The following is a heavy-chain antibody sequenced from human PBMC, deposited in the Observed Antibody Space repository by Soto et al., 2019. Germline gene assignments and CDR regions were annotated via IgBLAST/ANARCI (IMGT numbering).Heavy chain of an antibody. J-gene: IGHJ5*02. CDR1: GGSFSGYY. CDR2: INHSGST. V-gene: IGHV4-34*01. CDR3: ARVAAGTTFFSFDP. Sequence: PSETLSLTCAVYGGSFSGYYWSWIRQPPGKGLEWIGEINHSGSTNYNPSLKSRVTISVDTSKNQFSLKLSSVTAADTAVYYCARVAAGTTFFSFDPWGQGTLVTVSS. D-gene: IGHD1-7*01.